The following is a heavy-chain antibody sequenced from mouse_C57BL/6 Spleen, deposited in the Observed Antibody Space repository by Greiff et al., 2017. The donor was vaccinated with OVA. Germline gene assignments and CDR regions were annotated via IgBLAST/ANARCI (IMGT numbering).Heavy chain of an antibody. D-gene: IGHD2-5*01. CDR1: GFNIKDDY. Sequence: EVQLQQSGAELVRPGASVKLSCTASGFNIKDDYMHWVKQRPEQGLEWIGWIDPENGDTESASKFQGKATITADTSSNTAYLQLSSLTSEDTAVYYCTTLDYSNYGVAYWGQGTLVTVSA. CDR3: TTLDYSNYGVAY. V-gene: IGHV14-4*01. CDR2: IDPENGDT. J-gene: IGHJ3*01.